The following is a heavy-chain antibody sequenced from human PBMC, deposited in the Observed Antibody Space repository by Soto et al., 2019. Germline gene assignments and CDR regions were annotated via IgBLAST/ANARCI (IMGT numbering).Heavy chain of an antibody. D-gene: IGHD3-9*01. J-gene: IGHJ6*02. CDR2: IIPIFGTA. V-gene: IGHV1-69*13. CDR1: GGTFSSYA. CDR3: ARNIYYYDIGGGMDV. Sequence: ASVKVSCKASGGTFSSYAISWVRQAPGQGLEWMGGIIPIFGTANYAQKFQGRVTITADESTSTAYMELSSLRSEDTAVYYCARNIYYYDIGGGMDVWGQGTTVTVSS.